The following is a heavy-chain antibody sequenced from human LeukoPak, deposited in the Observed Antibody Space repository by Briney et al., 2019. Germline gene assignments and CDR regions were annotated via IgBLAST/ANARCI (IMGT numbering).Heavy chain of an antibody. CDR2: INTNTGNP. CDR1: GYTFTSYA. J-gene: IGHJ4*02. Sequence: ASVKVSCKASGYTFTSYAMNWVRQAPGQGLEWMGWINTNTGNPTYAQGFTGRFVFSLDTSVSTAYLQISSLKAEDTAVYYCARGYSESYGPEYCFDYWGQGTLVTVSS. V-gene: IGHV7-4-1*02. D-gene: IGHD1-1*01. CDR3: ARGYSESYGPEYCFDY.